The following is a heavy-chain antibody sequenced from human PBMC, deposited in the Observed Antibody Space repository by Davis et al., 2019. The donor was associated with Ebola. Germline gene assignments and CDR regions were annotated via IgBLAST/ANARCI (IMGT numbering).Heavy chain of an antibody. Sequence: GESLKISCAASGFTFSSYGTHWVSQAPGKGLEWVAVIWYDGSNKYYADSVKGRFTISRDNAKNTLYLQMNSLRAEDTAVYYCARGQNWFDPWGQGTLVTVSS. CDR2: IWYDGSNK. CDR1: GFTFSSYG. CDR3: ARGQNWFDP. J-gene: IGHJ5*02. V-gene: IGHV3-33*01.